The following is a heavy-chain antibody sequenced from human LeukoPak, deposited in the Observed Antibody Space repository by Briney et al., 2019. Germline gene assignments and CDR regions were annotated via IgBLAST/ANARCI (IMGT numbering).Heavy chain of an antibody. J-gene: IGHJ4*02. CDR2: IYNGGST. CDR3: VKDYSAIPAAANPLFDY. D-gene: IGHD6-13*01. Sequence: PGGSLRLSCAASGLTVSSNYMNWVRQAPGRGLEWVSVIYNGGSTNYADSVKGRFTISRDNSKNTLYLQMHSLRAEDTAVYYCVKDYSAIPAAANPLFDYWGQGALVTVSS. V-gene: IGHV3-53*01. CDR1: GLTVSSNY.